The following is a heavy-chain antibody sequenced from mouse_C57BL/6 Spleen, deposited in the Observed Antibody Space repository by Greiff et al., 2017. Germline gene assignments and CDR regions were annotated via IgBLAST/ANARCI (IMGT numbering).Heavy chain of an antibody. CDR1: GYTFTSYW. CDR3: ARSPGAMDY. V-gene: IGHV1-69*01. J-gene: IGHJ4*01. CDR2: IDPSDSYT. Sequence: QVQLKQPGAELVMPGASVKLSCKASGYTFTSYWMHWVKQRPGQGLEWIGEIDPSDSYTNYNQKFKGKSTLTVDKSSSTAYMQLSSLTSEDSAVYYCARSPGAMDYWGQGTSVTVSS.